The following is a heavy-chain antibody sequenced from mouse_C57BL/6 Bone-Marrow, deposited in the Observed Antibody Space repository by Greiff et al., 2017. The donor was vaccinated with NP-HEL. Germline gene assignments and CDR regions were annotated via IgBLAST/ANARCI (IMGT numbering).Heavy chain of an antibody. CDR2: IHPNSGST. CDR3: ARSGYGPWYFDV. V-gene: IGHV1-64*01. J-gene: IGHJ1*03. Sequence: QVQLKQPGAELVKPGASVKLSCKASGYTFTSYWMHWVKQRPGQGLEWIGMIHPNSGSTNYNEKFKSKATLTVDKSSSTAYMQLSSLTSEDSAVYYCARSGYGPWYFDVWGTWTTVTVSS. CDR1: GYTFTSYW. D-gene: IGHD2-10*02.